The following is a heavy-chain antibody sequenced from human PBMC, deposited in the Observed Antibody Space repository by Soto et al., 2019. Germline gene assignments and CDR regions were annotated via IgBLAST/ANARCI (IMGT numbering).Heavy chain of an antibody. CDR1: GYTFTRFY. J-gene: IGHJ4*02. Sequence: QVQLVQSGAEVKKPGASVKVSCKAAGYTFTRFYVHWVRQAPGQGLEWMGRIDPSGGSTSYAEKFQGIVTMTRDTSTTTAYMELSSLRSDDTAVYYCARAKVIFGVVISFDYWGQGTLVSVSS. CDR3: ARAKVIFGVVISFDY. V-gene: IGHV1-46*01. CDR2: IDPSGGST. D-gene: IGHD3-3*01.